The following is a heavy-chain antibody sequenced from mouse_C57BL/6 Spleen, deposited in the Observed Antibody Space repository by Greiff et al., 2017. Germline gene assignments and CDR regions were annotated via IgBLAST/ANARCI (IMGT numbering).Heavy chain of an antibody. D-gene: IGHD6-1*01. J-gene: IGHJ4*01. Sequence: EVQLVESGGGLVQPGGSLKLSCAASGFTFSDYYMYWVRQTPEKRLEWVAYISHGGGSTYYPDTVKGRFTISLDNAKNTLYLQLSRLKSEATAVYYGARHCARGYYDAMDYWGQGTTVTVSS. CDR3: ARHCARGYYDAMDY. V-gene: IGHV5-12*01. CDR2: ISHGGGST. CDR1: GFTFSDYY.